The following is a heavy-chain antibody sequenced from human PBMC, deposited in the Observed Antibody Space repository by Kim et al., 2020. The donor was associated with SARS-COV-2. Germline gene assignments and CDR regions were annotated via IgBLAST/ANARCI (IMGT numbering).Heavy chain of an antibody. J-gene: IGHJ5*02. V-gene: IGHV1-18*01. CDR1: GYTFTSYG. D-gene: IGHD3-3*01. Sequence: ASVKVSCKASGYTFTSYGISWVRQAPGQGLEWMGWISAYNGNTNYAQKLQGRVTMTTDTSTSTAYMELRSLRSDDTAVYYCAGDRVGNYDFWSGYNWFDPWGQGTLVTVSS. CDR2: ISAYNGNT. CDR3: AGDRVGNYDFWSGYNWFDP.